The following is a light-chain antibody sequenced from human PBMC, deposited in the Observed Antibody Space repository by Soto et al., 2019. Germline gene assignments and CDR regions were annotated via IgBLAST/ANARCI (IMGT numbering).Light chain of an antibody. CDR3: QKYNSAPRA. CDR1: QGISNY. V-gene: IGKV1-27*01. Sequence: DIQMTQSPSSLSASVGDRVTITCRASQGISNYLAWYQQKPGKVPKLLIYAASTLQSGVPSRFSGSGSGTDFTLTISSLQPEDVATYYSQKYNSAPRAFGQGPNVELK. CDR2: AAS. J-gene: IGKJ1*01.